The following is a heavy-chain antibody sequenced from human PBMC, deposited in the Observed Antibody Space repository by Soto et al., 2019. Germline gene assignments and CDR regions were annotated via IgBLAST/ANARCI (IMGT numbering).Heavy chain of an antibody. J-gene: IGHJ4*02. CDR3: ARTEIGTFYYDSSGYFRT. Sequence: SVTLCLPWTVAGGYLINREYYWSWIRQPPGNGLEWLGYIYYSGSTYYNPSLKSRVPISVDTSKNQFSLKLSSVTAADTAVYYCARTEIGTFYYDSSGYFRTWGQGTLVTVSS. CDR1: GGYLINREYY. CDR2: IYYSGST. V-gene: IGHV4-30-4*01. D-gene: IGHD3-22*01.